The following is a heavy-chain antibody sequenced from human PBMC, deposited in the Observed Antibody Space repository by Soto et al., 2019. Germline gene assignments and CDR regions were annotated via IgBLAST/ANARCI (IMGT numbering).Heavy chain of an antibody. Sequence: SVKVSCKASGGTFSSYAISWVRQAPGQGLEWMGGIIPIFGTANYAQKFQGRVTITADESTSTAYMELSSLRSEDTAVYYCAREAMVRGVNWFDPWGQGTLVTVSS. CDR1: GGTFSSYA. CDR3: AREAMVRGVNWFDP. D-gene: IGHD3-10*01. V-gene: IGHV1-69*13. J-gene: IGHJ5*02. CDR2: IIPIFGTA.